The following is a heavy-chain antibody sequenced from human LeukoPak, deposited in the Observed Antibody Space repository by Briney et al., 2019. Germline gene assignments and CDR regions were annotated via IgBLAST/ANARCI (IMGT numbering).Heavy chain of an antibody. CDR2: IYYSGST. D-gene: IGHD6-13*01. Sequence: SETLSLTCTVSGGSISSSNDYWGWIRQSPGKGLEWIGSIYYSGSTYYNPSLKSRVTMSVDTSKNQFSLRLSSVTAADTAVYYCARQYSSSWYNAFDIWGQGTMVTVSS. J-gene: IGHJ3*02. V-gene: IGHV4-39*07. CDR1: GGSISSSNDY. CDR3: ARQYSSSWYNAFDI.